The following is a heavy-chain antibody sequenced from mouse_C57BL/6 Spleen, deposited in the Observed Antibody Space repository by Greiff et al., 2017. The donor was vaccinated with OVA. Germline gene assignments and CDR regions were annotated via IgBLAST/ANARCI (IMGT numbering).Heavy chain of an antibody. Sequence: VQLQESGAELVRPGASVKLSCKASGYTFTDYYINWVKQRPGQGLEWIARIYPGSGNTYYNEKFKGKATLTAEKSSSTAYMQLSSLTSEDSAVYFCAIPDYYGSSPYYFDYWGQGTTLTVSS. CDR2: IYPGSGNT. V-gene: IGHV1-76*01. CDR1: GYTFTDYY. J-gene: IGHJ2*01. D-gene: IGHD1-1*01. CDR3: AIPDYYGSSPYYFDY.